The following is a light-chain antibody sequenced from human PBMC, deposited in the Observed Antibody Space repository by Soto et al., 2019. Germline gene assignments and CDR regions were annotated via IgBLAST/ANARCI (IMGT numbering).Light chain of an antibody. CDR3: QQYYNTPYT. J-gene: IGKJ2*01. Sequence: DIVMTQSPDSLAVSLGERATINCKSNRTLFYPSNNKTYLAWYQQKAGQPPKLLIYWASMRESGVPDRFSCSGSGTDFTLTISSLQAEDVAIFYCQQYYNTPYTFGQGTKLEIK. CDR1: RTLFYPSNNKTY. V-gene: IGKV4-1*01. CDR2: WAS.